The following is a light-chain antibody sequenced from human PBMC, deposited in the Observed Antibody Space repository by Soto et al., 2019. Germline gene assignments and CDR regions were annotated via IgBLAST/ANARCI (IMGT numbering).Light chain of an antibody. CDR2: DAS. CDR1: RDIKTY. J-gene: IGKJ4*01. Sequence: DIQMTQSPSSVTASVGDRVTITCRASRDIKTYLAWYKQRPGTAPELLIIDASTLQSGVPSRISGSGSGTEFTLTISRLQPEDTGTFCCQQINSFPPTFGGGSKVAI. CDR3: QQINSFPPT. V-gene: IGKV1-12*01.